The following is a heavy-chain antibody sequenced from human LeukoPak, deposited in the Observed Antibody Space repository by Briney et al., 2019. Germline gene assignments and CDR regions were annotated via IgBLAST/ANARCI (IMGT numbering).Heavy chain of an antibody. V-gene: IGHV3-21*01. J-gene: IGHJ4*02. CDR2: IGPTGTDR. D-gene: IGHD1-14*01. Sequence: GGSLRLSCAASGFTFSSCGFNWVRQAPGKGLEWVSSIGPTGTDRYYADSVRGRFTISRDNAKNSMYLQMNSLRDEDTAVYYCATETIGRHYDYWGQGTLLTVSS. CDR3: ATETIGRHYDY. CDR1: GFTFSSCG.